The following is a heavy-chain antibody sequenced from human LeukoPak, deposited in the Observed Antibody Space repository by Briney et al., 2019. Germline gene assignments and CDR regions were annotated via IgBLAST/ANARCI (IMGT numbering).Heavy chain of an antibody. J-gene: IGHJ4*02. CDR3: ARGILADY. CDR1: GFILSTSE. V-gene: IGHV4-59*13. D-gene: IGHD3-9*01. Sequence: GSLRLSCVASGFILSTSEMNWVRQAPGKGLEWIGYIYYSGSTNYNPSLKSRVTISVDTSKNQFSLKLSSVTAADTAVYYCARGILADYWGQGTLVTVSS. CDR2: IYYSGST.